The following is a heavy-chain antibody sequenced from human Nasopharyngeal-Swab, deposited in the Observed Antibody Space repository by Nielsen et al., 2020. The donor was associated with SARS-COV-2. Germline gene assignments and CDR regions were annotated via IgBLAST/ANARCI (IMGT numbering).Heavy chain of an antibody. CDR3: TRETPYSSGWYSFDY. CDR1: GFTFGDYA. V-gene: IGHV3-49*03. D-gene: IGHD6-19*01. Sequence: GGSLRLSCTASGFTFGDYAMSWFRQTPGKGLEWVGFIRSKAYGGTTEYAASVKGRFTISRDDSKSIAYLQMNSPKTEDTAVYYCTRETPYSSGWYSFDYWGQGTLVTVSS. CDR2: IRSKAYGGTT. J-gene: IGHJ4*02.